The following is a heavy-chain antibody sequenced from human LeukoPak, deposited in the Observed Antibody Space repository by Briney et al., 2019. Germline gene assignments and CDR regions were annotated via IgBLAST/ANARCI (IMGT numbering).Heavy chain of an antibody. J-gene: IGHJ4*02. CDR2: ISGSGYST. V-gene: IGHV3-23*01. CDR3: AKGRIPLWSYFDY. CDR1: GFTFSNYA. D-gene: IGHD5-18*01. Sequence: PGGSLRLSCAASGFTFSNYAMSWVRQAPGKGLEWVSAISGSGYSTFYADSVKGRFTISRDNSKNTLYLQMNSLRAEDTAVYYCAKGRIPLWSYFDYWGQGTLVTVSS.